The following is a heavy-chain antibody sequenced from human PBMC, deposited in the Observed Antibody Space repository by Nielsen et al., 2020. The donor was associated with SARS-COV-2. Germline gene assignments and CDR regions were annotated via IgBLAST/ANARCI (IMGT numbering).Heavy chain of an antibody. Sequence: GESLKISCAASGFTFSNFPMHWVRQAPGKGLEWMAIISYDGSNEHYSDSVKGRFTVSRDNSKGTLYLQMNSLKVEDTAVYYCARETLDHTSSFIDHWGQGALVTVSS. CDR2: ISYDGSNE. CDR1: GFTFSNFP. CDR3: ARETLDHTSSFIDH. J-gene: IGHJ5*02. D-gene: IGHD1-26*01. V-gene: IGHV3-30*04.